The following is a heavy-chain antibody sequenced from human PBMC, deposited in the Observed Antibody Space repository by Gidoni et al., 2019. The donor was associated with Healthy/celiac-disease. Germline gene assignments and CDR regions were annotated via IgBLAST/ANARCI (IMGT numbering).Heavy chain of an antibody. CDR2: INPIFGTA. Sequence: QVQLVQSAAEVKQPGSVVEASCKASGTTFRSYQLTVVRQAPGQGLEWMGGINPIFGTANYAQKFQGRVTITADESTSTAYMELSSLRSEDTAVYYCARDDPPWGDYGWVSYRYTLDYWGQGTLVTVSS. V-gene: IGHV1-69*01. J-gene: IGHJ4*02. D-gene: IGHD3-16*02. CDR3: ARDDPPWGDYGWVSYRYTLDY. CDR1: GTTFRSYQ.